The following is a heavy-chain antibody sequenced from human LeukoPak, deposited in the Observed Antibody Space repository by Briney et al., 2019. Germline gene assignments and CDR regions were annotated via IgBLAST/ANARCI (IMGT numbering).Heavy chain of an antibody. V-gene: IGHV4-61*02. CDR3: ARGGRGLNYYDSSGYGPFDY. CDR2: IYTSGST. J-gene: IGHJ4*02. Sequence: PSETLSLTCTVSGGSISSGSYYWSWIRQPAGKGLERIGRIYTSGSTNYNPSLKSRVTISVDTSKNQFSLKLSSVTAADTAVYYCARGGRGLNYYDSSGYGPFDYWGQGTLVTVSS. D-gene: IGHD3-22*01. CDR1: GGSISSGSYY.